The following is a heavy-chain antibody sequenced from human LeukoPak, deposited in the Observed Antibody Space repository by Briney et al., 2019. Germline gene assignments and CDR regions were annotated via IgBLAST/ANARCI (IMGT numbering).Heavy chain of an antibody. J-gene: IGHJ6*03. CDR2: INHSGST. CDR3: ARKGRTPYYLRYMDV. CDR1: GGSFSGYY. D-gene: IGHD2/OR15-2a*01. V-gene: IGHV4-34*01. Sequence: SETLSLXCAVYGGSFSGYYWSWIRQPPGKGLEWIGEINHSGSTNYNPSLKSRVTISVDTSKNQFSLKLSSVTAADTAVYYCARKGRTPYYLRYMDVWGKGTTVTVSS.